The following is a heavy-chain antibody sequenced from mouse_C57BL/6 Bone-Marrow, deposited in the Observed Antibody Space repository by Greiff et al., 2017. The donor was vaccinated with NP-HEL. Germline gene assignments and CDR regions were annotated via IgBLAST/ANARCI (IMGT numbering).Heavy chain of an antibody. D-gene: IGHD1-1*01. CDR1: GYTFTSYG. CDR3: ARRAVFITTVVPRHY. CDR2: IYPRSGNT. Sequence: QVQLQQSGAELARPGASVKLSCKASGYTFTSYGISWVKQRTGQGLEWIGEIYPRSGNTYYNEKFKGKATLTADKSSSTAYMELRSLTSEDSAVYFCARRAVFITTVVPRHYWGQGTTLTVSS. V-gene: IGHV1-81*01. J-gene: IGHJ2*01.